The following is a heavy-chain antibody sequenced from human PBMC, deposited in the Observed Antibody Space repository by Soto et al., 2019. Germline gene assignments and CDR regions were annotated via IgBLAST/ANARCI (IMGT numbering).Heavy chain of an antibody. Sequence: SETLSLTCAVSSGSISSSNWWSWVRQPPGKGLEWIGEIYHSGSTNYNPSLKSRVTISVDKSKNQFSLKLSSVTAADTAVYYCATYDYGDYAPRFDYWGQGTLVTVSS. CDR1: SGSISSSNW. V-gene: IGHV4-4*02. J-gene: IGHJ4*02. CDR3: ATYDYGDYAPRFDY. CDR2: IYHSGST. D-gene: IGHD4-17*01.